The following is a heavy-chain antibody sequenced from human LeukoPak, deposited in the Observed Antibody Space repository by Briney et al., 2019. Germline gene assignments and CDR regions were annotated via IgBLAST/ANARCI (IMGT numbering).Heavy chain of an antibody. CDR1: GFTFSTAS. CDR2: FDTGFGT. Sequence: GGSLRLSCAASGFTFSTASLHWVRQAPGRGLGWVSAFDTGFGTYYPDSLKGRFTISRDNSKNTPFLQMNSLRAEDTAVYYCARSSGWWSLDYWGQGTLVTVSS. V-gene: IGHV3-23*01. CDR3: ARSSGWWSLDY. J-gene: IGHJ4*02. D-gene: IGHD6-19*01.